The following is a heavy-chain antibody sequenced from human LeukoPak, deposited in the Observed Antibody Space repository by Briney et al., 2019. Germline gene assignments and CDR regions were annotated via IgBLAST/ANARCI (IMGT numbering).Heavy chain of an antibody. CDR2: IYHSGST. Sequence: SETLSLTCAVSGGSISSSNWWSWVRQPPGKGLEWIGEIYHSGSTNYNPSLKSRVTISVDKSKNQFSLKLSSVTAADTAVYYCARGLGDYYDSSGYSQRNYYYYYMDVWGKGTTVTVSS. V-gene: IGHV4-4*02. J-gene: IGHJ6*03. CDR3: ARGLGDYYDSSGYSQRNYYYYYMDV. CDR1: GGSISSSNW. D-gene: IGHD3-22*01.